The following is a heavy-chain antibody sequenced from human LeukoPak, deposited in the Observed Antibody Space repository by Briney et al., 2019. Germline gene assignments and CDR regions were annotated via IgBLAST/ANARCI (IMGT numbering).Heavy chain of an antibody. CDR2: IYYSGST. CDR1: GGTISSYY. Sequence: SETLSLTCTVSGGTISSYYWSWIRQPPGKRLEWIGYIYYSGSTNYNPSLKSRVTISVDTSKNQFSLKLSSVTAADTAVYYCARHTGSSWYFESYNWFDPWGQGTLVTVSS. CDR3: ARHTGSSWYFESYNWFDP. D-gene: IGHD6-13*01. J-gene: IGHJ5*02. V-gene: IGHV4-59*08.